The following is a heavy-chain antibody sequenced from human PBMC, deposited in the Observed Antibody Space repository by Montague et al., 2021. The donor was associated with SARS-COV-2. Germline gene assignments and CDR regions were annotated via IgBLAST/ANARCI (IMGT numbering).Heavy chain of an antibody. V-gene: IGHV4-4*07. D-gene: IGHD3-10*01. CDR2: MHFTGKT. CDR1: GDSITNHY. Sequence: SETLSLTCSVSGDSITNHYWSWIRQPAGKGLEWIGRMHFTGKTSFSPFFSSRLTMSADTSKNQFPLKLTSVTAADTAIYFCARDRFDFGAGRQGTIDFWGQGTLVTVSS. CDR3: ARDRFDFGAGRQGTIDF. J-gene: IGHJ4*02.